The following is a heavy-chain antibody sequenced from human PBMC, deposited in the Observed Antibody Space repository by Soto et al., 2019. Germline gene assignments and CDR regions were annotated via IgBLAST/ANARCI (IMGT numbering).Heavy chain of an antibody. V-gene: IGHV4-59*01. Sequence: PSSSXSLTGTFAVCSSVSYHLGLFRQPPGKGLEWIASVYYTGTTNYKPSLGSRVTISIDAHENQISLKLTSVTAADTAFYYCARHTAIKGMFEFWGQGTLVKVYS. CDR3: ARHTAIKGMFEF. CDR2: VYYTGTT. CDR1: VCSSVSYH. J-gene: IGHJ4*02.